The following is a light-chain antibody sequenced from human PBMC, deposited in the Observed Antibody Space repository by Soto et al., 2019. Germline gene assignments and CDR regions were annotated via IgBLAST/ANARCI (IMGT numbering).Light chain of an antibody. CDR2: KAS. V-gene: IGKV1-5*03. Sequence: DIQMTQSPSTLSASVGDSVTITCRASQSISSWLAWYQQKPGKVPNLLIYKASTLESGVPPRFSGSGSGTEFTLTIDSLQTDDFATYYCQQYTSYSRTFGQGTKVEIK. J-gene: IGKJ1*01. CDR3: QQYTSYSRT. CDR1: QSISSW.